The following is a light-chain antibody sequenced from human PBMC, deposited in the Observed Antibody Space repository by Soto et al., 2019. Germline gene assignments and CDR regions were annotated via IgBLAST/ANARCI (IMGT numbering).Light chain of an antibody. V-gene: IGKV1-5*03. CDR1: QSISSW. CDR2: KAS. Sequence: DIQMTPSPSTLSASVGDRVTITCRASQSISSWLAWYQQKPGKAPKLLIYKASSLESGVASRFSGSGSGTEFTLTISSLQPDDFATYYCQQYNSYSWTFGQGTKVDIK. CDR3: QQYNSYSWT. J-gene: IGKJ1*01.